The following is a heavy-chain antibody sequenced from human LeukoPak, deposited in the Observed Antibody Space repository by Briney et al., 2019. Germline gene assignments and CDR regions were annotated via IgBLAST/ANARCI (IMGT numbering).Heavy chain of an antibody. D-gene: IGHD6-19*01. V-gene: IGHV4-34*01. CDR1: GGSFSDYY. Sequence: PSETLSLTCAVYGGSFSDYYWNWIRQSPRKGLEWIGEINHSGTTNHNPSLKSRVTISVDTSKNQFSLRLSSVTAADTAIYHCARGLRLPSRSTPAVPHVWSKGTTVTVSA. CDR3: ARGLRLPSRSTPAVPHV. J-gene: IGHJ6*04. CDR2: INHSGTT.